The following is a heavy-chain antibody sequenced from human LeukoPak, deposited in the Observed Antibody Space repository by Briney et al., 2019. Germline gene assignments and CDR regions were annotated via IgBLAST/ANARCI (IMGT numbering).Heavy chain of an antibody. CDR2: ISGSGSTT. V-gene: IGHV3-23*01. J-gene: IGHJ4*02. Sequence: GGTLRLSCSASGLIFSTYGMSWVRQAPGKGLEWVISISGSGSTTFYADSVKGRFTISRDNSKNMLYLQMTSLRAEDTAVYYCAKGTSTYSSGSFDYWGRGTLVTVSS. D-gene: IGHD6-19*01. CDR3: AKGTSTYSSGSFDY. CDR1: GLIFSTYG.